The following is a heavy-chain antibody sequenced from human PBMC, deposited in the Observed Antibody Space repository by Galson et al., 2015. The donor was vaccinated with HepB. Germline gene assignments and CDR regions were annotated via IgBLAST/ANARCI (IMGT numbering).Heavy chain of an antibody. V-gene: IGHV3-48*02. Sequence: SLRLSCAASGSTFSNYNMNWVRQAPGKGLEWISYISKSGNTIYYADSVRGRFIISRDNARNSLYLQMSRLRDEDTAVYYCARDQGAVAAYRDAFDIWGQGSMVTVSS. J-gene: IGHJ3*02. CDR2: ISKSGNTI. D-gene: IGHD6-19*01. CDR3: ARDQGAVAAYRDAFDI. CDR1: GSTFSNYN.